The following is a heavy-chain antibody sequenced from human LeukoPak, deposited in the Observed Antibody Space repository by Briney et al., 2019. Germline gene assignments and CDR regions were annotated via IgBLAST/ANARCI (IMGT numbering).Heavy chain of an antibody. CDR1: GFTFSSYA. CDR3: ARGAPGRISSSTNYYFDY. D-gene: IGHD6-6*01. Sequence: SLRLSCAASGFTFSSYAMYWVRPAPGKGLEWVAVISYDGNNKYYADSVKGRFTISRDDSKNTLSLQMNSLRAEDTAVYYCARGAPGRISSSTNYYFDYWGQGTLVTVSS. J-gene: IGHJ4*02. CDR2: ISYDGNNK. V-gene: IGHV3-30-3*01.